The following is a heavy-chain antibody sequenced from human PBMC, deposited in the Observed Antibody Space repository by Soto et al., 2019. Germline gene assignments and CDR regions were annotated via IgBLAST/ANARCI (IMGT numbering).Heavy chain of an antibody. D-gene: IGHD3-22*01. V-gene: IGHV3-53*01. J-gene: IGHJ4*02. Sequence: GGSLRLSCAASGFTVSSNYMSWVRQAPGKGLEWVSVIYSGGTTYYADSVKGRFTISRDNSKNTLYLQMNSLRAEDTAVYYCARARGYYDTSGYSGYYFDYWGQGSLVTVSS. CDR2: IYSGGTT. CDR1: GFTVSSNY. CDR3: ARARGYYDTSGYSGYYFDY.